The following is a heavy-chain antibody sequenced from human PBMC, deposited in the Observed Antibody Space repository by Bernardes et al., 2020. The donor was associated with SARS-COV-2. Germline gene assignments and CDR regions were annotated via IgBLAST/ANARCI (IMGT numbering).Heavy chain of an antibody. D-gene: IGHD3-3*01. V-gene: IGHV4-39*07. CDR1: GASISSTNYY. CDR2: IYSSGST. Sequence: TLSLTCTVSGASISSTNYYWGWIRQPPGKGLEWIGSIYSSGSTNYNPSLKSRVTISVDTSKNQFSLKLSSVTAADTDVYYCAGTYYDFWSGYHDYWGQGTLVTVSS. CDR3: AGTYYDFWSGYHDY. J-gene: IGHJ4*02.